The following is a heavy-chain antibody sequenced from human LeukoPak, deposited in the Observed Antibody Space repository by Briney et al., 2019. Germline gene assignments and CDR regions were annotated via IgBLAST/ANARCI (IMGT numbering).Heavy chain of an antibody. Sequence: PGGSLRLSCAASGFTFSSYAMHWVRQAPGKGLEYVSAISSNGGSTYYANSVKGRFTISRDNSKNTLYLQMNSLRAEDTAVYYCARFGWYRGFFDYWGQGTLVTVSS. D-gene: IGHD6-19*01. CDR1: GFTFSSYA. CDR3: ARFGWYRGFFDY. V-gene: IGHV3-64*01. J-gene: IGHJ4*02. CDR2: ISSNGGST.